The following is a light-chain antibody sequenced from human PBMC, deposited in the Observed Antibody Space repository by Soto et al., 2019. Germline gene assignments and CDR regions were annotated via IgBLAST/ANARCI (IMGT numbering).Light chain of an antibody. CDR2: GAS. V-gene: IGKV1-27*01. J-gene: IGKJ1*01. Sequence: DIQITQSPSSLTASVGDRVTITCWASQGIGKYLVWYQQKAGKVPNLLIYGASTLHSGVPPRFSGSGSGTYFTLTISNRQPEDSATYYCQKYDTVPWTFGQGTKVEIK. CDR3: QKYDTVPWT. CDR1: QGIGKY.